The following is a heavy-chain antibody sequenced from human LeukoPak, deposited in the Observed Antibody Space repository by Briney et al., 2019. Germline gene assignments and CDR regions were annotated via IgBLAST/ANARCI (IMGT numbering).Heavy chain of an antibody. CDR3: ARESYCSGGSCYSGSFDP. CDR1: GYTFTGYY. Sequence: ASVKVCCKASGYTFTGYYMHWVGQAPGQGLEWMGWINPNSGGTNYAQKFQGWVTMTRDTSISTAYMELSRLRSDDTAVYYCARESYCSGGSCYSGSFDPGGQGTLVTVSS. J-gene: IGHJ5*02. D-gene: IGHD2-15*01. V-gene: IGHV1-2*04. CDR2: INPNSGGT.